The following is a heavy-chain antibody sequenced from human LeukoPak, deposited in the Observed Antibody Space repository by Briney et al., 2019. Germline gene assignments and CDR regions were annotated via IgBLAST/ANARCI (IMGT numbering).Heavy chain of an antibody. CDR1: GYTFTKYG. V-gene: IGHV1-18*01. J-gene: IGHJ4*02. CDR3: ARDGFSSSWPYYLDF. Sequence: GASVKVSCKASGYTFTKYGISWVRQAPGQGLEWMGWISTYNGNTDYAQKFQGRVTMTTDTSTSTAYMELRSLGSDDTAVYYCARDGFSSSWPYYLDFWGQGSLVTVSS. CDR2: ISTYNGNT. D-gene: IGHD6-13*01.